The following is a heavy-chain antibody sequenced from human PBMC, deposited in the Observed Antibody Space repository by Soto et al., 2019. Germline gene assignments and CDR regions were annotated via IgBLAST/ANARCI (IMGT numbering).Heavy chain of an antibody. CDR1: GGSISSGDYY. CDR3: ARDRGDYGGIRFDY. Sequence: PSETLSLTCTVSGGSISSGDYYWSWIRQPPGKGLEWIGYIYYSGSTYYNPSLKSRVTISVDTSKNQFSLKLSSVTAADTAVYYCARDRGDYGGIRFDYWGQGTLVTVSS. D-gene: IGHD4-17*01. CDR2: IYYSGST. V-gene: IGHV4-30-4*01. J-gene: IGHJ4*02.